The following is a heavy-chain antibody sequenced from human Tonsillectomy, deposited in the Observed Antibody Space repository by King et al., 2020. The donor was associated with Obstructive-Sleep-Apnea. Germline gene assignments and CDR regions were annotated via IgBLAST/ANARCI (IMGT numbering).Heavy chain of an antibody. V-gene: IGHV4-59*08. CDR1: GGSISNYY. CDR2: MYYSGNT. D-gene: IGHD4-17*01. J-gene: IGHJ4*02. Sequence: QLQESGPGLVKPSETLSLTCAVSGGSISNYYWSWIRQPPGKGLEWIGYMYYSGNTNFNPSLKSRVTISADTSKIQISLRLSPVTAADTAVYYCARHRGVEDYGDYGDYFDYWGQGTLVTVSS. CDR3: ARHRGVEDYGDYGDYFDY.